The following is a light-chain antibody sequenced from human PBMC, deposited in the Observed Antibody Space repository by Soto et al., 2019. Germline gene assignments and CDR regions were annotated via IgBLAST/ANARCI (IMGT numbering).Light chain of an antibody. Sequence: EIVLTQSPGTLSLSPGERATLSCRASQSVYKNFLAWYQQKPGQAPRLLINGASNRATGIPDRFSGSGSGTDFSLTIDRLAPEDFAVYFCQQYCSSPPTFGGGTKVAIK. J-gene: IGKJ4*01. CDR3: QQYCSSPPT. CDR2: GAS. CDR1: QSVYKNF. V-gene: IGKV3-20*01.